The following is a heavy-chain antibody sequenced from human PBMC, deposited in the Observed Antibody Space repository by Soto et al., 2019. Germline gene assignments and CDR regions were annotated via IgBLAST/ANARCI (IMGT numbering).Heavy chain of an antibody. CDR1: GFTFRNYW. J-gene: IGHJ4*02. CDR3: VRASXTDPDF. Sequence: GVSLRLSFAASGFTFRNYWMHWVRQAPGKGLEWVSHINGDGSLIRYADSVKGRFTISRDNAKNMVHLQMNSLRGDDTAVYFCVRASXTDPDFWGQGT. CDR2: INGDGSLI. D-gene: IGHD4-17*01. V-gene: IGHV3-74*01.